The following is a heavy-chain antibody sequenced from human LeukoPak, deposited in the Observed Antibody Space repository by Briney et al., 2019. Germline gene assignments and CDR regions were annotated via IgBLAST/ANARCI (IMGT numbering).Heavy chain of an antibody. CDR3: ATAGGITGPRFYFDY. CDR2: ISYDGSNK. D-gene: IGHD1-20*01. Sequence: GGSLRLSCAASGFTFSSYGMHWVRQAPGKGLEWVAVISYDGSNKYYADSVKGRFTISRDNSKNTLYLQMNSLRAEDTAVYYCATAGGITGPRFYFDYWGQGTLVTVSS. J-gene: IGHJ4*02. V-gene: IGHV3-30*03. CDR1: GFTFSSYG.